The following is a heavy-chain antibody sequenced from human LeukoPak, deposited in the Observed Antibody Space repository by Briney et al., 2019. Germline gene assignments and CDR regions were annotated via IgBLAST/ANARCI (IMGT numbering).Heavy chain of an antibody. CDR1: GYTFTSYD. V-gene: IGHV1-8*01. CDR3: ARGKKGFGELLLTPQFRY. CDR2: MNPNSGNT. Sequence: ASVKVSCKASGYTFTSYDINWVRQATGQGLEWMGWMNPNSGNTGYAQKFQGRVTMTRNTSISTAYMELSSLRSEDTAVYYCARGKKGFGELLLTPQFRYWGQGTLVTVSS. J-gene: IGHJ4*02. D-gene: IGHD3-10*01.